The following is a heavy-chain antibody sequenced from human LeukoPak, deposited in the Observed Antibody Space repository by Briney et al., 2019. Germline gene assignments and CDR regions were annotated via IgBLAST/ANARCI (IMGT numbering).Heavy chain of an antibody. Sequence: PSETLSLTCTVSGGPVSSSNYYWSWIRQPPGKGLEYIGSMSYSGSAYHNPSLKSRVSLSLDTSKNQFSLKLSSATAADTALYYCARGDVGSFDYWGQGTLVTVSS. CDR2: MSYSGSA. CDR3: ARGDVGSFDY. D-gene: IGHD1-26*01. V-gene: IGHV4-39*07. CDR1: GGPVSSSNYY. J-gene: IGHJ4*02.